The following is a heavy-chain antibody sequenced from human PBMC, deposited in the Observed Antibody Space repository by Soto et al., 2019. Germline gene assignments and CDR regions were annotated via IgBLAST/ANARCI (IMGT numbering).Heavy chain of an antibody. D-gene: IGHD2-2*01. V-gene: IGHV3-7*01. Sequence: PGGSLRLSCAASGFTFSSYWMSWVRQAPGKGLEWVANIKQDGSEKYYVDSVKGRFTISRDNAKNSLYLQMNSLRAEDTAVYYCARPQVHCSSTSCHPDWFDPWGQGTLVTVSS. CDR2: IKQDGSEK. CDR1: GFTFSSYW. J-gene: IGHJ5*02. CDR3: ARPQVHCSSTSCHPDWFDP.